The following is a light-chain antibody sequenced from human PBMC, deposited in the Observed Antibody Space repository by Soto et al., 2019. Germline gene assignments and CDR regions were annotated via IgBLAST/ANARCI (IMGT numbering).Light chain of an antibody. V-gene: IGLV2-8*01. CDR2: EVT. CDR1: SSDVGGYNF. J-gene: IGLJ2*01. CDR3: SSYADTDIVI. Sequence: QSALTQPPSASGSPGQSVTISCTGTSSDVGGYNFVSWYQQHPGKAPKLIIYEVTQRPSGVPYRFAGSKSGNTASLAVSGLKAEDEADYYCSSYADTDIVIFGGGTKVTVL.